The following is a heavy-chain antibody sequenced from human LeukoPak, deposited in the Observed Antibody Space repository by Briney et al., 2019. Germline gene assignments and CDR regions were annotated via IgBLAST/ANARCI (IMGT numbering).Heavy chain of an antibody. J-gene: IGHJ4*02. CDR1: GFTFSRYS. Sequence: GGSLRLSCAASGFTFSRYSMTWVRQAPGKGLEWVSSSSMSRTIYYADSVKGRFTISRDDAKESLYLQMNSLRAEDTAIYYCARNGQLVLVDIDYWGQGTLVTVSS. CDR2: SSMSRTI. V-gene: IGHV3-21*01. D-gene: IGHD6-13*01. CDR3: ARNGQLVLVDIDY.